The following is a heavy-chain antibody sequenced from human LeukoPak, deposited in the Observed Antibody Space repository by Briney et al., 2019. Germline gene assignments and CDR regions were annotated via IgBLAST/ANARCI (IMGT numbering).Heavy chain of an antibody. CDR3: ARGGRDSNVLRFLEWLWGDHFDY. Sequence: GASVKVSCKASGYTFTGYYMHWVRQAPGQGLEWMGWINPNSGGTNYAQKFQGRVTMTRDTSISTAYMELSRLRSDDTAVYYCARGGRDSNVLRFLEWLWGDHFDYWGQGTLVTVSS. J-gene: IGHJ4*02. D-gene: IGHD3-3*01. CDR1: GYTFTGYY. CDR2: INPNSGGT. V-gene: IGHV1-2*02.